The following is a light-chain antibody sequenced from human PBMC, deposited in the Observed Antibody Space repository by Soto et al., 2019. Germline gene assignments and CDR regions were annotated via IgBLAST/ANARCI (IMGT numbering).Light chain of an antibody. Sequence: DIQMTQSPSSLSASVGDRFTMTCRSSQSISYYLNWYQQKQGRAPRLLIYSTSTLQSGVPSKFSGSASGTDFTLTISSLQPEDFATYYCQQSYSTPWTFGQGTKVDIK. J-gene: IGKJ1*01. CDR3: QQSYSTPWT. CDR1: QSISYY. V-gene: IGKV1-39*01. CDR2: STS.